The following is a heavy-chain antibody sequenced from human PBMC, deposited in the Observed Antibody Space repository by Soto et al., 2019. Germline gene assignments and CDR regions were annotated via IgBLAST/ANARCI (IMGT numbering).Heavy chain of an antibody. Sequence: PGGSLRLSCAASGFTFSSYAMHWVRQAPGKGLEWVAVISYDGSNKYYADSVKGRFTISRDNSKNTLYLQMSSLRSEDTAVYYCAIRDSRWERHWFDPWGQGTLVTVSS. J-gene: IGHJ5*02. CDR2: ISYDGSNK. V-gene: IGHV3-30-3*01. D-gene: IGHD1-26*01. CDR1: GFTFSSYA. CDR3: AIRDSRWERHWFDP.